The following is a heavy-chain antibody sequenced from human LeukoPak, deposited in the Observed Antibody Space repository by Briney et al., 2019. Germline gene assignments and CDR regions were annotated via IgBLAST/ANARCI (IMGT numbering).Heavy chain of an antibody. J-gene: IGHJ4*02. Sequence: GGSLRLSCAASGFTVSSNYMSWVRQAPGKGLEWVSFIYNTGDTKYADSVKGRFTISRDNSKNTLSLQTNSLRADDTAVYYYARWFCTSTTCYYDFWGQGTLVTVSS. CDR3: ARWFCTSTTCYYDF. V-gene: IGHV3-53*01. D-gene: IGHD2-2*01. CDR2: IYNTGDT. CDR1: GFTVSSNY.